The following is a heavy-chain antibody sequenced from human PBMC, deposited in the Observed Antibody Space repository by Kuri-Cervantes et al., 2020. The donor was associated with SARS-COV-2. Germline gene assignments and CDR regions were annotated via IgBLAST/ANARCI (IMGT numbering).Heavy chain of an antibody. Sequence: SVKVSCKASGFTFTSSSVQWVRQARGQRREWIGWIVVGRGNTNYAQKFQERVAITRDMSTSTAYIELSSLRSEDTAVYYCAASLLYRIYYYYGMDVWGQGTTVTVSS. J-gene: IGHJ6*02. CDR3: AASLLYRIYYYYGMDV. CDR1: GFTFTSSS. D-gene: IGHD1-26*01. CDR2: IVVGRGNT. V-gene: IGHV1-58*01.